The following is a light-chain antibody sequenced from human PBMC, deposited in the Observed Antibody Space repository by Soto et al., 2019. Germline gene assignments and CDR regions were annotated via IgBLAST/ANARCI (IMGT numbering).Light chain of an antibody. Sequence: EIVMTQSPATLSVSPGERATLSCRASQSVSSSSLAWYQQKRGQAPRLLIHDAPSRATGIPDRFSGSGSGTDFTLTISRLEPEDFAVYYCQQYGGSPRTFGQGTKGDIK. CDR2: DAP. CDR1: QSVSSSS. J-gene: IGKJ1*01. V-gene: IGKV3-20*01. CDR3: QQYGGSPRT.